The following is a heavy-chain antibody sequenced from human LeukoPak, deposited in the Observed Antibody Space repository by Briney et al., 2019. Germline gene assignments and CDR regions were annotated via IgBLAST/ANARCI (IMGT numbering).Heavy chain of an antibody. CDR3: ARCLERQNWFDP. V-gene: IGHV4-30-2*01. D-gene: IGHD3-3*01. CDR2: IYHSGST. Sequence: SETLSLTCAVSGGSISSGGYSWSWIRQPPGKGLEWIGYIYHSGSTYYNPSLKSRVTISVDRSKNQFSLKLSSMTAADTAVYYCARCLERQNWFDPWGQGTLVTVSS. CDR1: GGSISSGGYS. J-gene: IGHJ5*02.